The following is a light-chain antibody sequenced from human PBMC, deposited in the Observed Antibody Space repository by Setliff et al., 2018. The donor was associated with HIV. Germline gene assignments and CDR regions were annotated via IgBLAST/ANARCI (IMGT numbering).Light chain of an antibody. Sequence: QSVLTQPPSMSGAPGQRITLYCTGNSSNPGPLSGVSWYQQLPGTAPKLLIYNSNRRPSGVPDRFYGSTFGTSASLAISGLRSEDEADYYCATWDDSLSGRVFGGGTKVTVL. CDR1: SSNPGPLSG. CDR2: NSN. J-gene: IGLJ3*02. CDR3: ATWDDSLSGRV. V-gene: IGLV1-47*02.